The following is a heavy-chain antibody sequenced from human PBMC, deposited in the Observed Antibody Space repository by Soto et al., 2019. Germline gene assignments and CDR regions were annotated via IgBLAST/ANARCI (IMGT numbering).Heavy chain of an antibody. CDR1: GGSISSGDYY. Sequence: TSETLSLTCTVSGGSISSGDYYWSWIRQPPGKGLEWIGYIYYSGSTYYNPSLKSRVTISVDTSKNQFSLKLTSVTAADTAVYYCARARATIAAAAIFDCWGQGTLVTVSS. V-gene: IGHV4-30-4*01. J-gene: IGHJ4*02. D-gene: IGHD6-13*01. CDR2: IYYSGST. CDR3: ARARATIAAAAIFDC.